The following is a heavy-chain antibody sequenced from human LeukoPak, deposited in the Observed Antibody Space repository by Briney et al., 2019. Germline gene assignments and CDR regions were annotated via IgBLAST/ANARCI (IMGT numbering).Heavy chain of an antibody. CDR1: GFTFSSYW. Sequence: GGSLRLSCAASGFTFSSYWMHWVRQSPGKGLVWVSHINSDGSYTNYADSVKGRFTISRDNAKNTLYLHMNSLRAEGTAVYYCAREGGSFDYWGQGTLVTVSS. J-gene: IGHJ4*02. CDR2: INSDGSYT. CDR3: AREGGSFDY. D-gene: IGHD1-26*01. V-gene: IGHV3-74*01.